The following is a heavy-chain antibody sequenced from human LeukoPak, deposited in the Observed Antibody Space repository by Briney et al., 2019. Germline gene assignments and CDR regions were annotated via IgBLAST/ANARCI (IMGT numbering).Heavy chain of an antibody. CDR1: GFTFSSYW. CDR3: ARDSTQYFAIFRVVPALDY. CDR2: IKQDGSEK. J-gene: IGHJ4*02. V-gene: IGHV3-7*01. Sequence: PGGSLRLSCAASGFTFSSYWMSWVRQAPGKGLEWVANIKQDGSEKYYVDSVKGRFTISRDNAKNSLYLQMNSLRDEDTAVYYCARDSTQYFAIFRVVPALDYWGQGTLVTVSS. D-gene: IGHD2-2*01.